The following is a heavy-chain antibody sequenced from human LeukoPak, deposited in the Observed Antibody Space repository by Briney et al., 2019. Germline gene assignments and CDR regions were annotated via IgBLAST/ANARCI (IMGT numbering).Heavy chain of an antibody. CDR2: ISSSGSTI. CDR3: ARVTDDSGYDLTYYYYYYMDV. D-gene: IGHD5-12*01. V-gene: IGHV3-11*04. Sequence: GGSLRLSCAASGFTFSDYYMSWIRQAPGKGLGWVSYISSSGSTIYYADSVKGRFTISRDNAKNSLYLQMNSLRAEDTAVYYCARVTDDSGYDLTYYYYYYMDVWGKGTTVTVSS. CDR1: GFTFSDYY. J-gene: IGHJ6*03.